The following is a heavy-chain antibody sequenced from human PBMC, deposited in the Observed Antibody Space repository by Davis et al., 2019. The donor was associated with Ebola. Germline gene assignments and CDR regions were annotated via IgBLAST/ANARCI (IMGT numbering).Heavy chain of an antibody. CDR1: VITFSSYA. CDR3: ARWYSPRYYYYYGMDV. J-gene: IGHJ6*04. Sequence: GESLKISCTDSVITFSSYAMTWVRQAPGKGLEWVSAISGSGGSTYYADSVKGRFTISRDNSKNTLYLQMNSLRAEDTAVYYCARWYSPRYYYYYGMDVWGKGTTVTVSS. V-gene: IGHV3-23*01. D-gene: IGHD2-21*01. CDR2: ISGSGGST.